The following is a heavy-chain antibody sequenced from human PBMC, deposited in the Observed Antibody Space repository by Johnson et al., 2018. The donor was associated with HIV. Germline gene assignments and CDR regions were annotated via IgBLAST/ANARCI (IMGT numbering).Heavy chain of an antibody. CDR1: GFTFSSYW. Sequence: VQLVESGGGLVQPGGSLILSCAASGFTFSSYWMHWVRQAPGKGLVWVSRISSDGSSTYYADSVKGRFTISRDNAKNSLYLQMNSLRAEDTALYYCASPQAGDYPQDDAFHIWGQGTVVTVSS. V-gene: IGHV3-74*01. CDR3: ASPQAGDYPQDDAFHI. J-gene: IGHJ3*02. D-gene: IGHD4-17*01. CDR2: ISSDGSST.